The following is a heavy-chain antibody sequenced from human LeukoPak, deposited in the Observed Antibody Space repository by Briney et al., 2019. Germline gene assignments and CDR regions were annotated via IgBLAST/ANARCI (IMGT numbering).Heavy chain of an antibody. J-gene: IGHJ6*02. V-gene: IGHV3-23*01. CDR1: GFTFSSYA. D-gene: IGHD2-2*01. CDR3: AKEIVVVPAAMPGGFESYYGMDV. CDR2: ISGSGGST. Sequence: PGGSLRLSCAASGFTFSSYAMSWARQAPGKGLEWVSAISGSGGSTYYADSVKGRFTISRDNSKNTLYLQMNSLRAEDTAVYYCAKEIVVVPAAMPGGFESYYGMDVWGQGTTVTVSS.